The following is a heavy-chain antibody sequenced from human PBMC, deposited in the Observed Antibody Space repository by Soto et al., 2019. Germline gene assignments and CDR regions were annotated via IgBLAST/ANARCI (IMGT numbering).Heavy chain of an antibody. J-gene: IGHJ5*02. CDR3: ARDMYSSDYFVKWFEP. D-gene: IGHD6-19*01. CDR1: GFSFSSYA. V-gene: IGHV3-30-3*01. CDR2: ISHDGINK. Sequence: QVRLGESGGGVVQPGRSLRLSCTASGFSFSSYAMYWFRQPPGKGLEWVAVISHDGINKHYADSVKGRVTVSRDNSNHSLDLQLNSLRGEDTAMYYCARDMYSSDYFVKWFEPWGQGTLVTVSS.